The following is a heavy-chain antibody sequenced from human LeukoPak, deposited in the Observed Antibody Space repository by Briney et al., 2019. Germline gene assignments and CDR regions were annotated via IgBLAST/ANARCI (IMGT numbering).Heavy chain of an antibody. D-gene: IGHD3-3*01. CDR3: ARLMDFWSGSFDY. Sequence: AASVKVSCKASGGTFSSYAISWVRQAPGQGLEWMGGIIPIFGTSNYAQKFQGRVTITTDESTTTAYMELSSLRSEDTAVYYCARLMDFWSGSFDYWGQGTLVTVSS. J-gene: IGHJ4*02. CDR2: IIPIFGTS. V-gene: IGHV1-69*05. CDR1: GGTFSSYA.